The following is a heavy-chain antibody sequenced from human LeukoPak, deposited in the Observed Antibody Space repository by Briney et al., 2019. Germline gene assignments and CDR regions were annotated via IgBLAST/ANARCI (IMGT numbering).Heavy chain of an antibody. J-gene: IGHJ6*02. CDR2: IYYSGST. V-gene: IGHV4-59*01. CDR3: AREPAVVTDYYYGMDV. Sequence: PSETLSLTCAVYGGSFSGYYWSWIRQPPGKGLEWIGYIYYSGSTNYNPFLKSRVTISVDTSKNQFSLKLSSVTAADTAVYYCAREPAVVTDYYYGMDVWGQGTTVTVSS. D-gene: IGHD4-23*01. CDR1: GGSFSGYY.